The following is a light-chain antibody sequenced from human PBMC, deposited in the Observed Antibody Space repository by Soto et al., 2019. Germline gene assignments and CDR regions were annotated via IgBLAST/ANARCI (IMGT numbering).Light chain of an antibody. V-gene: IGKV1-5*03. J-gene: IGKJ1*01. CDR3: QHYSSLSWT. CDR2: KTS. CDR1: QSISSW. Sequence: DIQMTQSPSTLSASVGDRVTNTCRASQSISSWLAWYQQKPGKAPNLLIYKTSSLESGVPSRFSGSGSGTEFTLTISSLQPDDFATYYCQHYSSLSWTFGQGTKVEIK.